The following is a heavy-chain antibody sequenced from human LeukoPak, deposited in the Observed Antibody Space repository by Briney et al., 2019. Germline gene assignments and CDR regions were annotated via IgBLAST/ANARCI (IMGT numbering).Heavy chain of an antibody. CDR3: ATHLAAAVVRDWFDP. V-gene: IGHV4-34*01. D-gene: IGHD6-13*01. CDR1: GGSFSGYY. CDR2: INHSGST. J-gene: IGHJ5*02. Sequence: SETLSPTCAVYGGSFSGYYWSWIRQPPGKGLEWIGEINHSGSTNYNPSLKSRVTISVDTSKNQFSLKLSSVTAADTAVYYCATHLAAAVVRDWFDPWGQGTLVTVSS.